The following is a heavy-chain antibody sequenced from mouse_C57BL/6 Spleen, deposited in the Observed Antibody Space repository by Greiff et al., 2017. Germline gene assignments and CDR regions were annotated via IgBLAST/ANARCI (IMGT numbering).Heavy chain of an antibody. CDR1: GYTFTSYW. J-gene: IGHJ4*01. CDR2: IYPNSGST. Sequence: VQLQQSGAELVKPGASVKLSCKASGYTFTSYWMHWVKQRPGQGLEWIGMIYPNSGSTNYNEKFKSKATLTVDKSSSTAYMQLSSLTSEDSAVYYCARWPGRDYAMDYWGQGTSVTVSS. V-gene: IGHV1-64*01. CDR3: ARWPGRDYAMDY.